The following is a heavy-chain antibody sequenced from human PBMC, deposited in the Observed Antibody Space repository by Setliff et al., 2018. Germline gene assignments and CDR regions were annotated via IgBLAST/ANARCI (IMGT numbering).Heavy chain of an antibody. J-gene: IGHJ6*03. V-gene: IGHV3-21*01. Sequence: SLKISCVVSGFTFRSYSMHWVRQVPGQGLEWVSSISGSGSYIYYADSVKGRFSISRDNSKNTLYLQMNTLRVEDTAVYYCARVVRGRFDAYYYYMDVWGTGTTVTVSS. CDR1: GFTFRSYS. CDR3: ARVVRGRFDAYYYYMDV. D-gene: IGHD3-10*02. CDR2: ISGSGSYI.